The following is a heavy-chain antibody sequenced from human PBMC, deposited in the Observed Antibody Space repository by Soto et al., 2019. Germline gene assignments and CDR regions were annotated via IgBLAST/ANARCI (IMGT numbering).Heavy chain of an antibody. V-gene: IGHV5-10-1*03. J-gene: IGHJ4*02. Sequence: EVQLVQSGAEVKKPGGSLRISCKGSGYSFATYWISWVRQMPGKGLEWMGRIDPSDSYTDYSPSFQGHVTISTDKSISTAYLHWSSLKASDTAIYYCARDCGGDCNNDFDYWGQGTQVIVSS. CDR2: IDPSDSYT. D-gene: IGHD2-21*02. CDR1: GYSFATYW. CDR3: ARDCGGDCNNDFDY.